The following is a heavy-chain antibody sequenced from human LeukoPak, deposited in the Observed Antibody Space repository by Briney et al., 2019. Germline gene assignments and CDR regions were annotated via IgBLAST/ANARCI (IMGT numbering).Heavy chain of an antibody. CDR3: ATEVVY. CDR2: ISGSGRSL. Sequence: GGSLRLSCAASGFKSNDYVMSWVRQAPGKGLEWVSSISGSGRSLYYADSIKGRFNISRDNSKHILYLQMDSLRAEDTAIYYCATEVVYWGQGALVTVSS. CDR1: GFKSNDYV. J-gene: IGHJ4*02. V-gene: IGHV3-23*01.